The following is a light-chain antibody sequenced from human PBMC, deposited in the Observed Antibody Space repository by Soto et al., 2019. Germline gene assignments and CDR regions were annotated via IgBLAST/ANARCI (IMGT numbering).Light chain of an antibody. CDR1: STVDSIY. V-gene: IGKV3-20*01. Sequence: ETVLTQSPGTLSLSPGERASLSCRASSTVDSIYLAWYQQKPGQAPRLXIYGASSRATGIPDRFSGSGSGTDFTLTISRLETEDFAVYYCQQYGSSPTWTFGQGTKVDIK. J-gene: IGKJ1*01. CDR2: GAS. CDR3: QQYGSSPTWT.